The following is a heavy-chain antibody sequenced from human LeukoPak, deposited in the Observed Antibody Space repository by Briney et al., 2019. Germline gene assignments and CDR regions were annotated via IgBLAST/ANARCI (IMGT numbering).Heavy chain of an antibody. CDR1: GGSISSSSYY. V-gene: IGHV4-39*01. CDR2: IYYSGST. CDR3: ARRERIAARRRPVYGMDV. D-gene: IGHD6-6*01. J-gene: IGHJ6*02. Sequence: SETLSLTCTVSGGSISSSSYYWGWIRQPPGKGLEWIGSIYYSGSTYYNPSLKSRVTISVDTSKNQFSLKLSSVTAADTAVYYCARRERIAARRRPVYGMDVWGQGTTVTVSS.